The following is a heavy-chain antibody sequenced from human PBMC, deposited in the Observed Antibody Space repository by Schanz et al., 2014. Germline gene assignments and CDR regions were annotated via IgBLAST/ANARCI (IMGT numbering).Heavy chain of an antibody. CDR1: GYTFTSDS. D-gene: IGHD2-8*02. J-gene: IGHJ3*01. CDR2: ISTYNGNT. CDR3: AAMWGYCTATACQILEVLDV. V-gene: IGHV1-18*04. Sequence: QVHLVQSGAEVHKPGASVKVSCKASGYTFTSDSMHWVRQAPGQGLEWMGCISTYNGNTNYAQKLQGRGSMTTDTSTTAAYMELTSLRSDDTPLDYYAAMWGYCTATACQILEVLDVWGQGTMVTVSS.